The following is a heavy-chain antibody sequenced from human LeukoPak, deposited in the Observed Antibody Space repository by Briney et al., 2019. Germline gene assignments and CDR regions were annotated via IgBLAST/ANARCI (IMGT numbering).Heavy chain of an antibody. CDR3: ARDGEMGATEY. V-gene: IGHV3-11*01. CDR2: ISNSGSTI. D-gene: IGHD1-26*01. CDR1: GFTFSDYY. J-gene: IGHJ4*02. Sequence: GGTLTLSCAASGFTFSDYYLSWIRQAPGKGLEWVSYISNSGSTIYYAASVKGRFTISRENAKNSLYLQMNSLRAEDTAVYYCARDGEMGATEYWGQGTLVTVSS.